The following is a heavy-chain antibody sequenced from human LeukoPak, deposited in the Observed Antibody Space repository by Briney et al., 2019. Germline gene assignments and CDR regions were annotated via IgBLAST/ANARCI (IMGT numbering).Heavy chain of an antibody. CDR1: GGSITSYY. V-gene: IGHV4-59*12. Sequence: SETLFLTCTVSGGSITSYYWSWIRQPPGKGLEWIGYIYYSGSTNYNPSLKSRVTMSVDTSKNQFSLKLSSVTAADTAVYYCARDLYGSRDYWGQGTLVTVSS. D-gene: IGHD3-10*01. CDR2: IYYSGST. J-gene: IGHJ4*02. CDR3: ARDLYGSRDY.